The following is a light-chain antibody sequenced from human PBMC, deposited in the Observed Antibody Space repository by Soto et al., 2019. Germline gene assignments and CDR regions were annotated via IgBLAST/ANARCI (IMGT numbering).Light chain of an antibody. CDR2: EVK. CDR1: SSDIGDYNF. V-gene: IGLV2-8*01. J-gene: IGLJ2*01. Sequence: QSVLTQPPSASGSPGQSVTVSCTGSSSDIGDYNFVSWYQQHPGKAPKLIIYEVKKRPSGVPDRFSASKSGNTASLTVSGLQAEDEADYYCSAYTHSNTVIFGGGTKVTVL. CDR3: SAYTHSNTVI.